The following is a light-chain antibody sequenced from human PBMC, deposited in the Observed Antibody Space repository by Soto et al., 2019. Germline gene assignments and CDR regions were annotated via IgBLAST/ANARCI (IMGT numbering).Light chain of an antibody. CDR1: QYITIY. CDR3: QQRHMWPIT. Sequence: EIVLTPSPATLSLSPGERATLSCRASQYITIYLAWYQQTPGQAPRLLIYDASNRATGIPARFSGSGSGTDFTLTISSLEPEDSAVYYCQQRHMWPITFGQGTRLEIK. V-gene: IGKV3-11*01. J-gene: IGKJ5*01. CDR2: DAS.